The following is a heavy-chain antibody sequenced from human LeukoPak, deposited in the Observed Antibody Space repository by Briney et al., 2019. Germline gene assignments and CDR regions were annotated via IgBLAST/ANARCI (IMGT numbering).Heavy chain of an antibody. CDR2: INSDGSST. CDR3: ARGVQQQLVPVPSGFDP. Sequence: TGGSLRLSCAASGFTFSSYWMHWVRQAPGKGLVWVSRINSDGSSTSYADSVKGRFTISRDNAKNTLYLQMNSLRAEDTAVYYCARGVQQQLVPVPSGFDPWGQGTLVTVSS. CDR1: GFTFSSYW. V-gene: IGHV3-74*01. D-gene: IGHD6-13*01. J-gene: IGHJ5*02.